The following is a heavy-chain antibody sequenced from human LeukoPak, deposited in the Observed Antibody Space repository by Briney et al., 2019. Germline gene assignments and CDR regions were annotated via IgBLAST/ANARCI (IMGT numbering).Heavy chain of an antibody. CDR1: GGSISSGSYY. CDR3: ARDRYYDSSGYDY. D-gene: IGHD3-22*01. J-gene: IGHJ4*02. Sequence: SETLSLTCTVSGGSISSGSYYWSWIRQPAGKGLEWIGRIYTSGSTNYNPSLKSRVTISVDTSKNQFSLKLSSVTAADTAVYYCARDRYYDSSGYDYWGQGTLVTVSS. CDR2: IYTSGST. V-gene: IGHV4-61*02.